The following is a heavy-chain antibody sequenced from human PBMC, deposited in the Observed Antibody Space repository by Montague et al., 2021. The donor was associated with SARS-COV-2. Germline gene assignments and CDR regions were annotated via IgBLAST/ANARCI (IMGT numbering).Heavy chain of an antibody. CDR2: IYYSGST. J-gene: IGHJ6*02. CDR1: GGFISSYY. Sequence: SETLSLTCTDSGGFISSYYWSWIRQPPGKGLEWIGYIYYSGSTNYNPSLKSRVTISVDTSKNQFSLKLSSVTAADTAVYYCARGAGRGSGYGKYYYYYYGMDVWGQGTTVTVSS. CDR3: ARGAGRGSGYGKYYYYYYGMDV. V-gene: IGHV4-59*01. D-gene: IGHD5-12*01.